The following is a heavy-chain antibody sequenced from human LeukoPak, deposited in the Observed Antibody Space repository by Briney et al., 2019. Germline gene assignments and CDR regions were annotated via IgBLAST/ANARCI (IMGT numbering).Heavy chain of an antibody. CDR2: ISGSGGST. CDR1: GFTFSSYA. Sequence: PGGSLRLSCAAFGFTFSSYAMSWVRQAPGKGLEWVSAISGSGGSTYYADSVKGRFTISRDNSKNTLYLQMNSLRAEDTAVYYCAKLPGPIAVAGAFDYWGQGTLVTVSS. D-gene: IGHD6-19*01. V-gene: IGHV3-23*01. CDR3: AKLPGPIAVAGAFDY. J-gene: IGHJ4*02.